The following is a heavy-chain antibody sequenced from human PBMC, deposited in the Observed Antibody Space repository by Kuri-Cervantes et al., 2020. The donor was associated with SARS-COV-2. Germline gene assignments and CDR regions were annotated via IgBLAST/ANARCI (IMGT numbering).Heavy chain of an antibody. CDR1: GFTFSNYA. CDR3: VKVSRGSPEYY. Sequence: EALKPSCSTHGFTFSNYAMHWVREAPGGGLEYVSAISSNGGGTYYADSVKGRFTISRDNSKNTLFLQMSSLRTEDTSIYYCVKVSRGSPEYYWGQGILVTVSS. J-gene: IGHJ4*02. D-gene: IGHD1-26*01. V-gene: IGHV3-64D*08. CDR2: ISSNGGGT.